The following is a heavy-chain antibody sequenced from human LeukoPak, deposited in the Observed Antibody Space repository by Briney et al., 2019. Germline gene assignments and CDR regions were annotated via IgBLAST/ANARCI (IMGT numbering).Heavy chain of an antibody. CDR2: IKQDGSDK. CDR3: AREVWGPEY. D-gene: IGHD1-14*01. CDR1: GFTFTKYW. J-gene: IGHJ4*02. V-gene: IGHV3-7*01. Sequence: GGSLRLSCAASGFTFTKYWMTWVRQAPGKGLEWVGNIKQDGSDKNYVDSVKGRFTISRDNTKNSVYLQMSSLGAEDTAVYYCAREVWGPEYWGQGTLVTVSS.